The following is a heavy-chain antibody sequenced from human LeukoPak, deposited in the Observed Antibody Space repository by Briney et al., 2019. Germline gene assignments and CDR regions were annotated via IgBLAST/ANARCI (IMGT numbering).Heavy chain of an antibody. CDR3: AHRPPAVWGGYFDY. J-gene: IGHJ4*02. CDR1: GFSLSTSGVG. D-gene: IGHD3-16*01. CDR2: IYWDDDK. Sequence: SGSTLVKPTQTLTLTCTFSGFSLSTSGVGVGWIRQPPGKALEWLALIYWDDDKRYSPSLKSRLTITKDTSKNQVVLTMTNMDPVDTATYYCAHRPPAVWGGYFDYWGQGTLVTVSS. V-gene: IGHV2-5*02.